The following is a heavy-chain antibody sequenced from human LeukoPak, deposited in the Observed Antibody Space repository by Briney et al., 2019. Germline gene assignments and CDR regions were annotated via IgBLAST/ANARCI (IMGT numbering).Heavy chain of an antibody. CDR2: IYQSGST. D-gene: IGHD7-27*01. J-gene: IGHJ3*02. CDR3: ARNLLGSDIFDM. Sequence: PSETLSLTCTVSGGSISSGGYYWGWIRQPPGKGLEWIGYIYQSGSTYYNPSLMSRVTISVDRSKNQFSLRLSSVTVADTAVYYCARNLLGSDIFDMWGQGTMVTVSS. CDR1: GGSISSGGYY. V-gene: IGHV4-30-2*01.